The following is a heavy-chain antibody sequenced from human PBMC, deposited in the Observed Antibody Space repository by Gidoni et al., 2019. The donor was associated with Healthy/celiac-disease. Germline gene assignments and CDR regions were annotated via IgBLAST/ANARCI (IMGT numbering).Heavy chain of an antibody. CDR3: ARGGRRFWYFDL. CDR1: GFTFSSYA. D-gene: IGHD3-16*01. CDR2: ISSNGGST. Sequence: EVQLVESGGGLVQPGGSLSLSCAASGFTFSSYAKHWVRQAPGKGLEYGSAISSNGGSTYYANSVKGRFTISRDNSKNTLYLQMGSLRAEDMAVYYCARGGRRFWYFDLWGRGTLVTVSS. J-gene: IGHJ2*01. V-gene: IGHV3-64*01.